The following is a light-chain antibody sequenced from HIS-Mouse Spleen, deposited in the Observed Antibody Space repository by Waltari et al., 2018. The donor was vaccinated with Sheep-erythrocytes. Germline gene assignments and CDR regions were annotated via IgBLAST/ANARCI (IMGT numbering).Light chain of an antibody. V-gene: IGKV3-20*01. J-gene: IGKJ1*01. CDR3: QQYGSSLRT. CDR1: QSVSSSY. Sequence: EIVLTQSPGTLSLSPGERATLSCRASQSVSSSYLAWYQQKPGQAPRLLIYGASSSATGVPDRFRGSGSGTDFTLTIRRLEREDFAGYYCQQYGSSLRTFGQGTRVEIK. CDR2: GAS.